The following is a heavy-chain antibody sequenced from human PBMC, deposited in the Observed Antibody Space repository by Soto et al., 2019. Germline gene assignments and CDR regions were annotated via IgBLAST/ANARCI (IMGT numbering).Heavy chain of an antibody. CDR2: IYYSGST. J-gene: IGHJ6*02. CDR1: GGSISSGGYY. D-gene: IGHD6-19*01. V-gene: IGHV4-31*03. CDR3: ASIAVAGNYYYYGMDV. Sequence: QVQLQESGPGLVKPSQTLSLTCTVSGGSISSGGYYWSWIRQHPGKGLEWIGYIYYSGSTYYNPSLKCRVTISVDTSKNQFSLKLSSVTAADTAVYYCASIAVAGNYYYYGMDVWGQGTTVTVSS.